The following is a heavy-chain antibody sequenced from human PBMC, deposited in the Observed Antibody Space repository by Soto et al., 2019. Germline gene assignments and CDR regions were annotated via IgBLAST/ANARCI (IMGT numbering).Heavy chain of an antibody. J-gene: IGHJ6*02. CDR3: ARVYCSSTSYYAWDYYYYYGMDV. Sequence: ASVKVSCKASGYTFTSYAMHWVRQAPGQRLEWMGWINAGNGNTKYSQKFQGRVTITRDTSASTAYMELSSLRSEDTAVYYCARVYCSSTSYYAWDYYYYYGMDVWGQGTTVTVSS. CDR2: INAGNGNT. CDR1: GYTFTSYA. D-gene: IGHD2-2*01. V-gene: IGHV1-3*01.